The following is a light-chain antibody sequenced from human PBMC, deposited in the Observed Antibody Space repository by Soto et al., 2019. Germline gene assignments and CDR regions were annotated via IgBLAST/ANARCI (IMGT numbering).Light chain of an antibody. V-gene: IGLV2-11*01. CDR3: CSYSRTYTEVV. Sequence: QPVLTQPRSVSGSPGRSVTISCTGISNNYVSWYQQHPGKVPKVIVYDVTLRPSGVSDRFSGSRSGNTASLAISGLRAEDEADYYCCSYSRTYTEVVFGGGTQLTVL. CDR1: SNNY. CDR2: DVT. J-gene: IGLJ2*01.